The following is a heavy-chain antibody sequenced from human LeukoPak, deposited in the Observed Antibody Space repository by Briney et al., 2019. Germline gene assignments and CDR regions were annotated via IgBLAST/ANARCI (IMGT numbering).Heavy chain of an antibody. J-gene: IGHJ3*02. CDR2: INPSGGST. CDR3: ARERRYNWNYVGGHAFDI. CDR1: GYTFTNYG. D-gene: IGHD1-7*01. V-gene: IGHV1-46*01. Sequence: ASVKVSCKASGYTFTNYGISWVRQAPGQGLEWMGIINPSGGSTSYAQKFQGRVTMTRDTSTSTVYMELSSLRSEDTAVYYCARERRYNWNYVGGHAFDIWGQGTMVTVSS.